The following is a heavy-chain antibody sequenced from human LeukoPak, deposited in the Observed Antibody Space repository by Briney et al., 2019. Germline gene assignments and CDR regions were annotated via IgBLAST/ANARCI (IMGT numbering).Heavy chain of an antibody. CDR3: AKGYGGY. CDR2: ISWNSGSI. Sequence: GRSLRLSCAASGFTFDDYAVHWVRQAPGKGLEWVSGISWNSGSIGYADSVKGRFTISRDNAKNSLYLQMNSLRAEDTALYYCAKGYGGYWGQGTLVTVSS. CDR1: GFTFDDYA. D-gene: IGHD3-10*01. V-gene: IGHV3-9*01. J-gene: IGHJ4*02.